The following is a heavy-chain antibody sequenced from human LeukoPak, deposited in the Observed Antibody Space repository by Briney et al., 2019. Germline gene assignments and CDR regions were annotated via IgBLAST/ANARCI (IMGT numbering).Heavy chain of an antibody. CDR2: VSDSGGRT. V-gene: IGHV3-23*01. D-gene: IGHD3-10*01. Sequence: TGGSLRLSCAASGFTFSSYAMSWVRQAPGKGLEWVSAVSDSGGRTYNADSVKGRFTISRDNSKNTLYLQINSLRAEGTAVYYCAKDRFLGSENYGQFDCWGQGTLVTVS. CDR3: AKDRFLGSENYGQFDC. J-gene: IGHJ4*02. CDR1: GFTFSSYA.